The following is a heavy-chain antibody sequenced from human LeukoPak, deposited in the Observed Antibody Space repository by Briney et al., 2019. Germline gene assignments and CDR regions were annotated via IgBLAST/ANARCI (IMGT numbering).Heavy chain of an antibody. J-gene: IGHJ4*01. D-gene: IGHD2-2*01. CDR1: GYTFTSYG. CDR2: ISAYNGNT. Sequence: ASVKVSCKASGYTFTSYGISWVRQAPGQGLEWMGWISAYNGNTNYAQKLQGRVTMTTDTSTSTAYMELRSLRSDDTAVYYCARDQLSYCSSTSCYAIDYWGQEPWSPSPQ. CDR3: ARDQLSYCSSTSCYAIDY. V-gene: IGHV1-18*01.